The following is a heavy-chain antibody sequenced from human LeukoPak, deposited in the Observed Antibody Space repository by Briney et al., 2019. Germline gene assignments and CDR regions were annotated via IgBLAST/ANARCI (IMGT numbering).Heavy chain of an antibody. Sequence: SETLSLTCTVSGDSITSGNYYWAWIRQPPGKGLELIGNIYYRGSTYYNPSLKSRVTMSVDTSKDQFSLKLSSVTAADTAVYYCARRWTVTGTLDYWGQGTLVTVSS. CDR1: GDSITSGNYY. CDR3: ARRWTVTGTLDY. D-gene: IGHD6-19*01. J-gene: IGHJ4*02. V-gene: IGHV4-39*01. CDR2: IYYRGST.